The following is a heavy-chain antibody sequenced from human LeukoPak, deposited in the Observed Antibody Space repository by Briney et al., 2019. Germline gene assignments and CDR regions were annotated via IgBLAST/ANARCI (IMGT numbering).Heavy chain of an antibody. D-gene: IGHD3-22*01. CDR2: TYYRSKWYN. J-gene: IGHJ4*02. Sequence: SQTLSLTCAISGDSVSSNSAAWNWIRRSPSRGLEWLGRTYYRSKWYNDYAVSVKSRITINPDTSKNQFSLQLNSVTPEDTAVYYCAREPYYYDSSGFDYWGQGTLVTVSS. V-gene: IGHV6-1*01. CDR3: AREPYYYDSSGFDY. CDR1: GDSVSSNSAA.